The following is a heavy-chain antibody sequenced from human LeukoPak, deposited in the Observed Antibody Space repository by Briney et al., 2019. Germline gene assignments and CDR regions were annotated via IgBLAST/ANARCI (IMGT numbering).Heavy chain of an antibody. CDR2: IRYDGSNK. D-gene: IGHD2-2*01. Sequence: PGGSLRLSCAASGFTFSSYGMHWVRQAPGKGLEWVAFIRYDGSNKYYADSVKGRLTISRDNSKNTLYLQMNSLRAEDTAVYYCAKFPGSAMPEDRVVFDIWGQGTMVTVSS. J-gene: IGHJ3*02. CDR3: AKFPGSAMPEDRVVFDI. CDR1: GFTFSSYG. V-gene: IGHV3-30*02.